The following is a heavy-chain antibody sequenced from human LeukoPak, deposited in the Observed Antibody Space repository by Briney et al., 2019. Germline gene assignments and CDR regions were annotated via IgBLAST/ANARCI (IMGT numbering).Heavy chain of an antibody. V-gene: IGHV3-23*01. Sequence: GGSLRLSCAASGFTFSSNAMSWVRRAPGKGLEGVSAISGSGGSTYYADSVKGRFTISRDNSKNTLYLQMNSLRAEDTAVYYCAKDPRGRGSVKPYAFDIWGQGTMVTVSS. D-gene: IGHD3-10*01. CDR2: ISGSGGST. CDR3: AKDPRGRGSVKPYAFDI. J-gene: IGHJ3*02. CDR1: GFTFSSNA.